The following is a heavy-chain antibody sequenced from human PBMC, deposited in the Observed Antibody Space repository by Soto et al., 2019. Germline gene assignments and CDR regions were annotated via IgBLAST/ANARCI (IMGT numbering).Heavy chain of an antibody. V-gene: IGHV4-61*01. CDR2: ISNTGST. Sequence: ASETLSLTCTVSGGSVSSGNFDWNWIRQSPGKGLEWIGYISNTGSTNHNPSLKSRVTISVDTSKNQFSPKLSSVTAADTAVYYCARIATYDSSGYPDYWGQGTLVTVSS. CDR1: GGSVSSGNFD. D-gene: IGHD3-22*01. J-gene: IGHJ4*02. CDR3: ARIATYDSSGYPDY.